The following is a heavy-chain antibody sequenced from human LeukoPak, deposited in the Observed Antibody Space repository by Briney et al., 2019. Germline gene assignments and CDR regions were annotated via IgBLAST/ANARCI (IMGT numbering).Heavy chain of an antibody. CDR1: GGTFSSYA. D-gene: IGHD3-22*01. CDR3: ARAVNYYDSSGYPFLLRF. CDR2: IIPIFGTA. Sequence: GASVKVSCKASGGTFSSYAISWVRQAPGQGLEWMGGIIPIFGTANYAQKFQGRVTITTDESTSTAYMELSSLRSEDTAVYYCARAVNYYDSSGYPFLLRFWGQGTLVTVSS. V-gene: IGHV1-69*05. J-gene: IGHJ4*02.